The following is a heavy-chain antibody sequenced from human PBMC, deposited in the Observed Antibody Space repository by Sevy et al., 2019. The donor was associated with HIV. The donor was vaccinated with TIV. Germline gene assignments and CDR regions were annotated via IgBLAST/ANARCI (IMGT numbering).Heavy chain of an antibody. Sequence: SETLSLTCTVSGGSISSYYWSWIRRPPAKGLEWIGYVYYSGSTNYNPSLKSRVTISVDTSKNQFSLKLSSVTAADTAVYYCARGVLAPAAIRTHYDAFDIWGQGTMVTVSS. D-gene: IGHD2-2*02. V-gene: IGHV4-59*08. CDR3: ARGVLAPAAIRTHYDAFDI. CDR1: GGSISSYY. CDR2: VYYSGST. J-gene: IGHJ3*02.